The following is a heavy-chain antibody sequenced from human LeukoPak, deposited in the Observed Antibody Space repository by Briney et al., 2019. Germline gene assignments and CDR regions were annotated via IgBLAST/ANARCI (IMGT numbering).Heavy chain of an antibody. CDR1: GGSISSSSYY. Sequence: SETLSLTCTVSGGSISSSSYYWGWIRQPPGKGLEWIGSIYHSGSTYYNPSLKSRVTISVDTSKNQFSLKLSSVTAADTAVYYCARDREGGDIVVVVAARYYMDVWGKGTTVTVSS. V-gene: IGHV4-39*07. J-gene: IGHJ6*03. CDR3: ARDREGGDIVVVVAARYYMDV. D-gene: IGHD2-15*01. CDR2: IYHSGST.